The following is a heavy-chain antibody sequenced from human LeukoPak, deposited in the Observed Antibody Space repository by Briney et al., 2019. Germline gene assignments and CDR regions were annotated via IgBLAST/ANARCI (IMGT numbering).Heavy chain of an antibody. D-gene: IGHD6-13*01. J-gene: IGHJ6*03. CDR3: AREGSSSWKNYYYYYMDV. V-gene: IGHV1-18*01. CDR2: IGAYNGNT. CDR1: GYTFTSYG. Sequence: ASVKVSCKASGYTFTSYGISWVRQAPGQGLEWMGWIGAYNGNTNYAQKLQGRVTMTTDTSTSTAYMELRSLRSDDTAVYYCAREGSSSWKNYYYYYMDVWGKGTTVTVSS.